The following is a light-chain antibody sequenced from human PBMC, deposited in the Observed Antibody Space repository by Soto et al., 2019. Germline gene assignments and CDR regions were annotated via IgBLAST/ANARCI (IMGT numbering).Light chain of an antibody. CDR3: AAWDDSLNGVV. V-gene: IGLV1-44*01. CDR2: SNN. CDR1: SSNIGSNT. J-gene: IGLJ2*01. Sequence: QSVLTQPPSASGTPGQRVTISCSGSSSNIGSNTVNWYQQLPGTAPKLRIHSNNQRPSGVPDRFSGSKSGTSASLAISGLQSEDEADYYCAAWDDSLNGVVFGGGTKVTVL.